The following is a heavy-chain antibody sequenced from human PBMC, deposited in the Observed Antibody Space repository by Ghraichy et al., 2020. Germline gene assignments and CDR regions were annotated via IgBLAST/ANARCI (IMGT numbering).Heavy chain of an antibody. J-gene: IGHJ4*02. V-gene: IGHV3-7*01. D-gene: IGHD4-17*01. CDR1: GFTLSDYW. CDR3: TRDLNYGVHLDY. Sequence: GGSLRLSCAVSGFTLSDYWMSWVLQAPGKGLEWVANIKQDGSEKYYVDSVKGRFTISRDNARNSLYLQVNSLRAEDTAVYYCTRDLNYGVHLDYWGQGALVTVSS. CDR2: IKQDGSEK.